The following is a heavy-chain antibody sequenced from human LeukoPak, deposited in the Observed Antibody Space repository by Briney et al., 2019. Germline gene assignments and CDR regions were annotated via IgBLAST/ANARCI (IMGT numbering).Heavy chain of an antibody. Sequence: SETLSLTCAVSGGSISSGGYSWSWIRQPPGKGLEWIGYIYHSGSTYYNPSLKSRVTVSVDRSENQFSLKLSSVTAADTAVYYCARGPRLASLFSGYFDYWGQGTLVTVSS. D-gene: IGHD2-21*01. CDR3: ARGPRLASLFSGYFDY. V-gene: IGHV4-30-2*01. J-gene: IGHJ4*02. CDR2: IYHSGST. CDR1: GGSISSGGYS.